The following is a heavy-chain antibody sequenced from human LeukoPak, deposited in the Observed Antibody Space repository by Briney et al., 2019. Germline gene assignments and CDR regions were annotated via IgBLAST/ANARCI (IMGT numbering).Heavy chain of an antibody. CDR3: ATYRQVLLPFES. CDR2: ISSSSTTI. J-gene: IGHJ4*02. D-gene: IGHD2-8*02. Sequence: GGSLRLSCAASGFTFSTYNMNWVRQAPGQGLEWVSNISSSSTTIYYADSVKGRFTISRDSAKNSLYLQMNSLRAEDTAVYYCATYRQVLLPFESWGQGTLVTVSS. CDR1: GFTFSTYN. V-gene: IGHV3-48*01.